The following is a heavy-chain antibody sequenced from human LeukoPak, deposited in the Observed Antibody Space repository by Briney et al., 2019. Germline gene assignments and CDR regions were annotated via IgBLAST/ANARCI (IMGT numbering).Heavy chain of an antibody. J-gene: IGHJ3*02. V-gene: IGHV4-34*01. Sequence: SETLSLTCAVYGGSFSGYYWSWIRQPPGKGLEWIGEINHSGSTNYNPSLKSRVTISVDTSKNQFSLKLSSVTAADTAVYYCARKAGTTEMDSWQLGDAFDIWGQGTMVTVSS. CDR3: ARKAGTTEMDSWQLGDAFDI. D-gene: IGHD1-1*01. CDR1: GGSFSGYY. CDR2: INHSGST.